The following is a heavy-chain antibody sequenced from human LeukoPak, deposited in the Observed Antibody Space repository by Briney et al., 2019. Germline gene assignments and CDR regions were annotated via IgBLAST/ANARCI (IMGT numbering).Heavy chain of an antibody. CDR3: ARDAPAGGKPEYFFDY. CDR2: IGRGIT. D-gene: IGHD2/OR15-2a*01. CDR1: GFTFSSYA. J-gene: IGHJ4*02. V-gene: IGHV3-48*04. Sequence: GGSLRLSCAASGFTFSSYAMSWVRQAPGKGLEWISHIGRGITYADSVKGRFTISRDNAKNSVYLQMNSLRAEDTAVYYCARDAPAGGKPEYFFDYWGQGTLVTVSS.